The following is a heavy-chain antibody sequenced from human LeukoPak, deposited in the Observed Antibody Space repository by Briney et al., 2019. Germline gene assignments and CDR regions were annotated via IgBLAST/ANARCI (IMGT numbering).Heavy chain of an antibody. Sequence: ASVKVSCKACGYTFTSYYMHWVRQAPGQGLEWMGIINPSGGSTSFAQKFQGRVTMTRDTSTSTDYMELSSLTSEDTAVYYCAIGSAAFDYWGQGTLVTVSS. CDR2: INPSGGST. CDR1: GYTFTSYY. J-gene: IGHJ4*02. V-gene: IGHV1-46*01. CDR3: AIGSAAFDY. D-gene: IGHD6-13*01.